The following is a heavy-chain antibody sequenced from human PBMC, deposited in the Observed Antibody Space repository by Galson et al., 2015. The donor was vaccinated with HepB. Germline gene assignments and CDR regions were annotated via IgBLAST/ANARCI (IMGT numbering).Heavy chain of an antibody. V-gene: IGHV1-3*01. CDR2: INAGNGNT. CDR1: GYTFTSYA. CDR3: ARDFVGGQRDNPSPQPTGTTGGY. D-gene: IGHD1-1*01. J-gene: IGHJ4*02. Sequence: SVKVSCKASGYTFTSYAMHWVRQAPGQRLEWMGWINAGNGNTKYSQKFQGRVTITRDTSASTAYMELSSLRSEDTAVYYCARDFVGGQRDNPSPQPTGTTGGYWGQGTLVTVSS.